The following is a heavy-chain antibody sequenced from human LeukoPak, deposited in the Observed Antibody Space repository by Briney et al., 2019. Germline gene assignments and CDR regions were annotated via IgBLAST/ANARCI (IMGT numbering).Heavy chain of an antibody. D-gene: IGHD3-16*01. Sequence: GGSLRLSCAASGFTVSSTYMSWVRQAPGKGLEWVSDYADSVKGRFTISRDNSKNTLYLQMNSLRAEDTAVYYCARDLLGGGTFDIWGQGTMVTVSS. CDR1: GFTVSSTY. V-gene: IGHV3-53*01. CDR3: ARDLLGGGTFDI. J-gene: IGHJ3*02.